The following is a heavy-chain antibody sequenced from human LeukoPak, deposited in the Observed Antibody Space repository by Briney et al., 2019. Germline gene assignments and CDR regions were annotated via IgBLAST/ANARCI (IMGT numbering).Heavy chain of an antibody. J-gene: IGHJ4*02. D-gene: IGHD3-10*01. CDR2: IYYSGST. Sequence: KPSETLSLTCTVSGGPLSSSSYYLGWICQPPGKGLEWIGSIYYSGSTYYNPSLKSRVTISVDTSKNQFSLKLSSVTAADTAVYYCARLGFGEYYFDYWGQGTLVTVSS. CDR3: ARLGFGEYYFDY. V-gene: IGHV4-39*01. CDR1: GGPLSSSSYY.